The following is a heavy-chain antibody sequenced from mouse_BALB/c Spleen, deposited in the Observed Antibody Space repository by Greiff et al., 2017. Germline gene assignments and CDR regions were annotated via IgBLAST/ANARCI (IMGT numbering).Heavy chain of an antibody. V-gene: IGHV5-17*02. CDR2: ISSGSSTI. CDR1: GFTFSSFG. D-gene: IGHD2-1*01. J-gene: IGHJ4*01. CDR3: ARSGYGNYRGYAMDD. Sequence: EVQLVESGGGLVQPGGSRKLSCAASGFTFSSFGMHWVRQAPEKGLEWVAYISSGSSTIYYADTVKGRFTISRDNPKNTLFLQMTSLRSEDTAMYYCARSGYGNYRGYAMDDWGQGTSVTVSS.